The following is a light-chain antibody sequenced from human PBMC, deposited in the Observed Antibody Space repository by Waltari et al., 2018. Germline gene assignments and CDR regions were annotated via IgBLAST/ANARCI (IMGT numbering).Light chain of an antibody. CDR1: SRDVGGDNY. Sequence: QSALTQPPSASGSPGQSVTISCTGTSRDVGGDNYVSWYQQHPGKAPKLIIYEVIKRPAGVPDRFPGSKSGNTASLTVSGLQAEDEADYYCLSYAGGVRVFGGGTKLTVL. V-gene: IGLV2-8*01. CDR2: EVI. CDR3: LSYAGGVRV. J-gene: IGLJ2*01.